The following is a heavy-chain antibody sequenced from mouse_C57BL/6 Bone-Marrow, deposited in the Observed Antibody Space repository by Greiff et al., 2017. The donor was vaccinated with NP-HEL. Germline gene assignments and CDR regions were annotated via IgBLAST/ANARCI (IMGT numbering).Heavy chain of an antibody. V-gene: IGHV5-6*01. CDR3: ARGYDYDERAWFAY. D-gene: IGHD2-4*01. CDR1: GFTFSSYG. Sequence: EVQLVESGGDLVKPGGSLKLSCAASGFTFSSYGMSWVRQTPDKRLEWVATISSGGSYTYYLDSVKGRFTISRDNAKNTLYLQMSSLKSEDTAMYYCARGYDYDERAWFAYWGQGTLVTVSA. J-gene: IGHJ3*01. CDR2: ISSGGSYT.